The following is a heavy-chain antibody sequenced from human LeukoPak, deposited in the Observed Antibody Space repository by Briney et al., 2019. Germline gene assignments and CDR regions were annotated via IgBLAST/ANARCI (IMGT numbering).Heavy chain of an antibody. CDR1: GYTFTSSG. CDR3: ARGRGDSGSYATGFDY. D-gene: IGHD1-26*01. J-gene: IGHJ4*02. CDR2: ISAYNGNT. V-gene: IGHV1-18*03. Sequence: ASVKVSCKASGYTFTSSGISWVRQAPGQGLEWMGWISAYNGNTNYAQKLQGRVTMTTDTSTSTAYMELRSLRSDDMAVHYCARGRGDSGSYATGFDYWGQGTLVTVSS.